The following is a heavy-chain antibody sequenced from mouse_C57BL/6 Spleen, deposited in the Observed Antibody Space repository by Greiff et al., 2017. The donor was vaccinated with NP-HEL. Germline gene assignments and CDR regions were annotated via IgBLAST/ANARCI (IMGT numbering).Heavy chain of an antibody. CDR3: ARCYDGYPRRYARDY. CDR2: IYPRSGNT. J-gene: IGHJ4*01. CDR1: GYTFTSYG. D-gene: IGHD2-3*01. V-gene: IGHV1-81*01. Sequence: VQLQQSGAELARPGASVKLSCTASGYTFTSYGISWVKQRTGQGLEWIGEIYPRSGNTYYNAKFKGKATLTADKSSSTAYMALRSLTSEDSAVYFCARCYDGYPRRYARDYWGQGTSVTVSS.